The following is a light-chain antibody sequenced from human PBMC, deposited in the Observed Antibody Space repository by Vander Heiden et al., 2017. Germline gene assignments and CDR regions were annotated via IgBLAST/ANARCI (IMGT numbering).Light chain of an antibody. V-gene: IGLV2-14*01. CDR3: SSYTSSSTNV. CDR2: EVS. CDR1: SSDVGGYNY. Sequence: SALTQPASVSGSPGQSHNLSCTGSSSDVGGYNYVSWYQQHTGKAPKRRIYEVSNRPSGVSNRFSGSKSGNTASLTISGLQAEDEADYYCSSYTSSSTNVFGTETKVTVL. J-gene: IGLJ1*01.